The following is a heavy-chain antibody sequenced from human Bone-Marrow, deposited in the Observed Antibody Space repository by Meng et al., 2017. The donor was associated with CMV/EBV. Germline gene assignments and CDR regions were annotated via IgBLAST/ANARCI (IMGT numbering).Heavy chain of an antibody. CDR2: IYYSGSA. J-gene: IGHJ4*02. V-gene: IGHV4-61*01. CDR1: GGSVSSGSLH. Sequence: CGGSVSSGSLHWRWIGRPPGKGLEWIGYIYYSGSANYNPSLKSRVTISVDTSKNQFSLELSSVTAADTAVYYCARDRNCGGDCGFDYWGQGTLVTVSS. D-gene: IGHD2-21*01. CDR3: ARDRNCGGDCGFDY.